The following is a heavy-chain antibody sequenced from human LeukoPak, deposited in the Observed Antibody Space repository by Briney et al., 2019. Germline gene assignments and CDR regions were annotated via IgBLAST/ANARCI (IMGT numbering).Heavy chain of an antibody. V-gene: IGHV3-30*18. D-gene: IGHD3-22*01. J-gene: IGHJ4*02. CDR1: GFTFSSYG. CDR3: AKLVYYDSSGYSANDY. Sequence: GGSLRLSCAASGFTFSSYGMHWVRQAPGKGLEWVAVISYDGGNKYYADSVKGRFTISRDNSKNTLYLQMNSLRAEDTAVYYCAKLVYYDSSGYSANDYWGQGTLVTVSS. CDR2: ISYDGGNK.